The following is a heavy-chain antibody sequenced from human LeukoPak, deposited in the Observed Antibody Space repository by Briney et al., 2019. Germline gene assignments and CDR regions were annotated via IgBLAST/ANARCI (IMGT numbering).Heavy chain of an antibody. CDR1: GYDFTSNW. V-gene: IGHV5-51*04. D-gene: IGHD1-26*01. CDR2: IYPGDSDT. CDR3: TIRYSGSYNDY. J-gene: IGHJ4*02. Sequence: GESLKISCQGSGYDFTSNWIGWVRQLPGKGLEWMRIIYPGDSDTRYGPSFQGQVIISTDKPINTASLQWSSLKASDTAMYFCTIRYSGSYNDYWGQGTLVTVSS.